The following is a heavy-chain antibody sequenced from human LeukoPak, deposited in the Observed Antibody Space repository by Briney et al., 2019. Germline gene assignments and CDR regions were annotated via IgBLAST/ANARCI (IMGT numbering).Heavy chain of an antibody. V-gene: IGHV3-30*18. J-gene: IGHJ4*02. D-gene: IGHD3-10*01. CDR3: AKDRGLLWFGGPHYYFDY. CDR1: GFTFSSYG. CDR2: ISYDGSNK. Sequence: GGSLRLSCAASGFTFSSYGMHWVRQAPGKGLEWVAVISYDGSNKYYADSVKGRFTISRDNSKNTLHLQMNSLRAEDTAVYYCAKDRGLLWFGGPHYYFDYWGQGTLVTVSS.